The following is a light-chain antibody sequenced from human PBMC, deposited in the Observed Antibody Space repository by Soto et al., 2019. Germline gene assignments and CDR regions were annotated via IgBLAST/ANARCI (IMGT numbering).Light chain of an antibody. CDR1: QSISNF. CDR2: AAS. CDR3: QQSYSTPFT. Sequence: DIQMTQSPASLSASVGDRVTITCRASQSISNFLNWYQQKPGKAPTLLIYAASSLQGGVPSRFRGSGSVIDFTLTITSLQREDFATYFCQQSYSTPFTFGPGTKVDIK. V-gene: IGKV1-39*01. J-gene: IGKJ3*01.